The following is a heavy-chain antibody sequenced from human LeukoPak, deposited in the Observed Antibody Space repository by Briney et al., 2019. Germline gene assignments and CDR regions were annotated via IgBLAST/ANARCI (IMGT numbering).Heavy chain of an antibody. Sequence: SETLSLTCSVSGGSLNSGDYYWAWIRQSPGKGLEWIVSTYYSGSTYYNPALKSRVTISVDTSKNQFSLKLSSVTAAATAVYSCARAYYDSSGYSPFDYWGQGTLVTVSS. J-gene: IGHJ4*02. V-gene: IGHV4-39*07. D-gene: IGHD3-22*01. CDR1: GGSLNSGDYY. CDR3: ARAYYDSSGYSPFDY. CDR2: TYYSGST.